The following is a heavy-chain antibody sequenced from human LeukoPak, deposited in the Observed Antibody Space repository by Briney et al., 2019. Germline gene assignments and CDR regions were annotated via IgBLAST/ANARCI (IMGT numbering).Heavy chain of an antibody. Sequence: SETLSLTCAVYGGSFSGYYWSWIRQPPGKGLEWIGEINHSGSTNYNPSLKSRVTISVDTSKNQFSLKLSSVTAADTAVYYCALANSSSWYFDCWGQGTLVTVSS. CDR3: ALANSSSWYFDC. V-gene: IGHV4-34*01. CDR1: GGSFSGYY. CDR2: INHSGST. D-gene: IGHD6-13*01. J-gene: IGHJ4*02.